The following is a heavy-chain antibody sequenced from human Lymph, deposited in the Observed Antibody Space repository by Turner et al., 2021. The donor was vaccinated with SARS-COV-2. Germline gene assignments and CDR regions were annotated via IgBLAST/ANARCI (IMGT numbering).Heavy chain of an antibody. Sequence: QVQLVQSGAEVKKPGASVKVSCKASGYTLTGYYMHGVRQAPGQGLEWMGWIHPNSGGTNYAQKFQGRVTMTRDTSISTAYMDLSRLRSDDTAMYYCARSRDLQSMVRGVDPFDYWGQGTLVTVSS. CDR3: ARSRDLQSMVRGVDPFDY. J-gene: IGHJ4*02. V-gene: IGHV1-2*02. D-gene: IGHD3-10*01. CDR1: GYTLTGYY. CDR2: IHPNSGGT.